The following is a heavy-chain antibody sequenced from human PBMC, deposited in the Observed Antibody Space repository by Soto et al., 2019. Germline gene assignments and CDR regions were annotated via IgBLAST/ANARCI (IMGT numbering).Heavy chain of an antibody. V-gene: IGHV3-72*01. CDR1: GFTFSDYY. CDR3: ARDTGGSYDY. J-gene: IGHJ4*02. Sequence: EVQLVESGGGLVQPGGSLRLSCAASGFTFSDYYMDWVRQVPGKGLEWVGRTRNKASSYTTEYVPPVRGRFSISRDASKDSMYLQMNSLKTEDTAVYYCARDTGGSYDYWGQGALVTVSS. CDR2: TRNKASSYTT. D-gene: IGHD1-26*01.